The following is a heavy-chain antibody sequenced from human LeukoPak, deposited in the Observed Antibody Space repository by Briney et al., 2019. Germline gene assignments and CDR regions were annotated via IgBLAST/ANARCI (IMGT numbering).Heavy chain of an antibody. CDR1: GYTFTSYY. CDR3: ARFLDYYDSSGYRAYYFDY. CDR2: INPSGGST. J-gene: IGHJ4*02. Sequence: ASVKVSCKASGYTFTSYYMHWVRQAPGQGLEWMGIINPSGGSTSYAQKFQGRVTMTRDMSTSTAYMELSRLRSDDTAVYYCARFLDYYDSSGYRAYYFDYWGQGTLVTVSS. V-gene: IGHV1-46*01. D-gene: IGHD3-22*01.